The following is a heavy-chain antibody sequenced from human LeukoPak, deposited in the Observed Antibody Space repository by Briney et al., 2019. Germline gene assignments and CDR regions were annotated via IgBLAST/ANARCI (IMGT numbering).Heavy chain of an antibody. J-gene: IGHJ4*02. D-gene: IGHD4-23*01. CDR2: ISSSSSYI. Sequence: GGSLRLSCAASGFTFSSHSMNWVRQAPGKGLEWVSSISSSSSYIYYADSVKGRFTISRDNAKNSLYLQMNSLRAEDTAVYYCARVLSTTVVTPGFDYWGQGTLVTVSS. CDR3: ARVLSTTVVTPGFDY. V-gene: IGHV3-21*01. CDR1: GFTFSSHS.